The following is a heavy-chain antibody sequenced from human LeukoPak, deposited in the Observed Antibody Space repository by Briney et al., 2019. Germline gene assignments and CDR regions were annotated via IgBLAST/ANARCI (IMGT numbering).Heavy chain of an antibody. CDR3: VRERFHGSGAPKFDF. V-gene: IGHV3-74*01. CDR1: GFTFSNYW. J-gene: IGHJ4*02. D-gene: IGHD3-10*01. CDR2: INSDGSNT. Sequence: GGSLRLSCAASGFTFSNYWMHWVRRAPGKGLVWVSRINSDGSNTRYADSVKGRFTISRDNAKNSLNLQVNSLRAEDTAVYYCVRERFHGSGAPKFDFWGQGTLVTVSS.